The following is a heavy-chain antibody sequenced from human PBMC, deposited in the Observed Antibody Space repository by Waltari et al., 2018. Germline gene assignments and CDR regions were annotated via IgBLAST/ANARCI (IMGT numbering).Heavy chain of an antibody. D-gene: IGHD3-16*01. J-gene: IGHJ4*02. V-gene: IGHV3-74*01. CDR1: GFTLSGHW. CDR3: ARNSKDWRSDGGLDY. CDR2: SNREGSST. Sequence: EVQLVESGGGLVQPGGSLRLSCAASGFTLSGHWRHWVRQAPGKGLVWVSRSNREGSSTSYADFVKGRFTISRDNAKNTLYLQMNSLRAEDTAVYYCARNSKDWRSDGGLDYWGQGTLVTVSS.